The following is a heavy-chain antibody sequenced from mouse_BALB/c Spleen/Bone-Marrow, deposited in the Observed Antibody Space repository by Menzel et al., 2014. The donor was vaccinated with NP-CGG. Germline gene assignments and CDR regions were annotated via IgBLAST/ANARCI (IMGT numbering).Heavy chain of an antibody. V-gene: IGHV1-18*01. D-gene: IGHD1-2*01. J-gene: IGHJ4*01. Sequence: EVQLQQSGPELVKPGASVKISCKTSGYTFTEYTMHWVKQSHGKSLEWIGGINPNNGGTIYNQKFKGKATLTVDKSSSTAYMGLRSLTSEDSAVYYCARKDYGYNYVTDYWGQGTSVTVSS. CDR2: INPNNGGT. CDR3: ARKDYGYNYVTDY. CDR1: GYTFTEYT.